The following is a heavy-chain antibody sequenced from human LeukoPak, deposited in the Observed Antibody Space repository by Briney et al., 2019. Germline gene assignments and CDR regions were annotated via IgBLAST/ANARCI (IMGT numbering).Heavy chain of an antibody. CDR2: ISSSSSYI. CDR1: GFTFSSYS. CDR3: ARGKTGTTDWFDP. V-gene: IGHV3-21*01. D-gene: IGHD1-7*01. J-gene: IGHJ5*02. Sequence: GSLRLSCAASGFTFSSYSMNWVRQAPGKGLEWVSSISSSSSYIYYADSVKGRFTISRDNAKNSLYLQMNSLRAEDTAVYYCARGKTGTTDWFDPWGQGTLVTVSS.